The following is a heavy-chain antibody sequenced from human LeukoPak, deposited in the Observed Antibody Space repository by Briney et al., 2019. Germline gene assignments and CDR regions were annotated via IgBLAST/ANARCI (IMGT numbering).Heavy chain of an antibody. Sequence: HPGGSLRLSCAASGFTFSSYAMHWVRQAPGKGLEWVAVISYDGSNKYYADSVKGRFTISRDNSKNTLYLQMNSLRAEDTAVYYCARENYPGAFDIWGQGTMATVSS. CDR3: ARENYPGAFDI. J-gene: IGHJ3*02. CDR1: GFTFSSYA. D-gene: IGHD5-24*01. V-gene: IGHV3-30-3*01. CDR2: ISYDGSNK.